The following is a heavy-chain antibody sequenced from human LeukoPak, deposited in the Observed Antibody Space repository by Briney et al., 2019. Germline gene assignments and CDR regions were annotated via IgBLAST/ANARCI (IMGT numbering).Heavy chain of an antibody. CDR2: VHASGNT. V-gene: IGHV4-4*07. Sequence: SETLYLTCTVSSDSFSSYYWSWIRQPAGKGLEWIGRVHASGNTTYNPSLESRVTMSEDTSKNQSSLNLNFVTAADTAVYYCGGSQDGYIDYWGQGVLVTVSS. J-gene: IGHJ4*02. D-gene: IGHD5-24*01. CDR1: SDSFSSYY. CDR3: GGSQDGYIDY.